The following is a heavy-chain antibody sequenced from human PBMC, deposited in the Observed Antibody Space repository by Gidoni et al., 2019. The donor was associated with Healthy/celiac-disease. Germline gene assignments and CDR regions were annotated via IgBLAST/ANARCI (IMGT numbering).Heavy chain of an antibody. CDR1: GFTFSSYS. J-gene: IGHJ3*02. Sequence: EVQLVESGGGLVKPGGSLRLSCAASGFTFSSYSMNWVRQAPGKGLEWVSSISSSSSYIYYADSVKGRFTISRDNAKNSLYLQMNSLRAEDTAVYYCARVDHDSSGSQAFDIWGQGTMVTVSS. V-gene: IGHV3-21*01. CDR3: ARVDHDSSGSQAFDI. CDR2: ISSSSSYI. D-gene: IGHD3-22*01.